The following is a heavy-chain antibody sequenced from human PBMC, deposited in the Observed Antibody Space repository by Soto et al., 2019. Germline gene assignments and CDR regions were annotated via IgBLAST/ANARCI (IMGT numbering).Heavy chain of an antibody. CDR3: ARLNDCSGGSCYWFHDY. D-gene: IGHD2-15*01. CDR2: IYYSGST. V-gene: IGHV4-59*08. J-gene: IGHJ4*02. CDR1: GGSLSSYY. Sequence: SETLSLTCTVSGGSLSSYYWSWIRQPPGKGLERLGYIYYSGSTTYNPSLKGRVTISVDTSKNQFSLKLSSVTAADTAVYYCARLNDCSGGSCYWFHDYWGQGTLVTVSS.